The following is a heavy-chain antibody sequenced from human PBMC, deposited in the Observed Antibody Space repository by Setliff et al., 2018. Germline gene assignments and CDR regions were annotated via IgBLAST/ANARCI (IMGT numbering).Heavy chain of an antibody. CDR3: TTDPSPTFGGVIGAAFDF. D-gene: IGHD3-16*01. CDR2: IKGKNDGLAT. V-gene: IGHV3-15*01. CDR1: GFTFSSYA. Sequence: GSLRLSCAASGFTFSSYAMSWVRQAPGKGLEWVGRIKGKNDGLATDYAAPVKGRFTISRDDSKNTLYLQMNSLKTEDTAVYYCTTDPSPTFGGVIGAAFDFWGQGTMVTVSS. J-gene: IGHJ3*01.